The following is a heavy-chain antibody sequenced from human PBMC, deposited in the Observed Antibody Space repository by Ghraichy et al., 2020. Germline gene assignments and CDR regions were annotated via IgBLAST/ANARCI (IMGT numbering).Heavy chain of an antibody. Sequence: GGSLRLSCAASGFTFDDYAMHWVRQAPGKGLEWASGISGGSGYIGYADSVKGRFTISRDNAKNSLYLQMNTLRPGDTASYYCAKDFIAAAGTDHFYGMDVWGQGTTVTVSS. CDR1: GFTFDDYA. CDR2: ISGGSGYI. J-gene: IGHJ6*02. V-gene: IGHV3-9*01. D-gene: IGHD6-13*01. CDR3: AKDFIAAAGTDHFYGMDV.